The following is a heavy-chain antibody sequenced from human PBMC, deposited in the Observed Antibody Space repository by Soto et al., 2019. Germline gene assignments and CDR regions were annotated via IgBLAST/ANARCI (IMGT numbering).Heavy chain of an antibody. Sequence: GASVKVSFKASGCTFTGYYMHWLRQAPGQGLEWMGWINPNSGGTNYAQKFQGWVTMTRDTSISTAYMELSRLRSDDTAVYYCARGDDSSGYYYYYYGMDVWGQGTTVTVSS. V-gene: IGHV1-2*04. CDR1: GCTFTGYY. CDR3: ARGDDSSGYYYYYYGMDV. CDR2: INPNSGGT. J-gene: IGHJ6*02. D-gene: IGHD3-22*01.